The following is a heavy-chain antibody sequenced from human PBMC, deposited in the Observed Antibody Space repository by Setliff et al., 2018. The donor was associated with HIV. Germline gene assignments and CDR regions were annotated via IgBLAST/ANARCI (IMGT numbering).Heavy chain of an antibody. CDR1: GGSFSGYY. J-gene: IGHJ4*02. CDR2: VYYSGST. V-gene: IGHV4-34*01. Sequence: SETLSLTCAVYGGSFSGYYWAWVRQPPGKGPEWIGSVYYSGSTHYNPSLKSRVTISVDTSKNQFSLKLSSVTAADTAVYYCVRNSFDYVEEEWGQGTQVTVSS. D-gene: IGHD3-9*01. CDR3: VRNSFDYVEEE.